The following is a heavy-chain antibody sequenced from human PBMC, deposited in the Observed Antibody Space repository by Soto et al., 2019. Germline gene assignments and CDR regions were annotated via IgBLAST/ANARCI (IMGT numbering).Heavy chain of an antibody. Sequence: SETLSLTCTVSGGSISSYYWSWIRQPPGKGLGWIGYIYYSGSTNYNPSLKSRVTISVDTSKNQFSLKLSSVTAADTAVYYCARARGSYLLFDYWGQGTLVTVS. D-gene: IGHD1-26*01. CDR3: ARARGSYLLFDY. CDR1: GGSISSYY. CDR2: IYYSGST. V-gene: IGHV4-59*01. J-gene: IGHJ4*02.